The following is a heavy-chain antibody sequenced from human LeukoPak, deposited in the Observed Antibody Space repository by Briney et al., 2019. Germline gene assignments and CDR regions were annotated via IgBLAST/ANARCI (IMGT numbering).Heavy chain of an antibody. D-gene: IGHD3-10*01. CDR3: ARITTYGSQSFSVYSFDY. J-gene: IGHJ4*02. Sequence: PGGSLRLSCAASGFNLSDYYMTWIRQAPGKGLEWVSYISSSRRTIYYTNSVKGRFTISRDNAKNSLYLQMNSLRAEDTAVYYCARITTYGSQSFSVYSFDYWGQGTLVTVSS. V-gene: IGHV3-11*01. CDR2: ISSSRRTI. CDR1: GFNLSDYY.